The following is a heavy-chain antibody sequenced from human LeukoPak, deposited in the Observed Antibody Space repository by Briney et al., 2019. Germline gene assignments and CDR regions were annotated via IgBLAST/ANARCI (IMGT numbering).Heavy chain of an antibody. CDR2: IIPIFGTA. V-gene: IGHV1-69*01. CDR1: GGTFSSYA. D-gene: IGHD6-25*01. J-gene: IGHJ5*02. CDR3: ARVSPAAMKGFDP. Sequence: ASVKVSCKASGGTFSSYAISWVRQAPGQGLEWMGGIIPIFGTANYAQKFQGRVTITADESTSTAYMELSSLRSEDTAVYYCARVSPAAMKGFDPWGQGTLVTVSS.